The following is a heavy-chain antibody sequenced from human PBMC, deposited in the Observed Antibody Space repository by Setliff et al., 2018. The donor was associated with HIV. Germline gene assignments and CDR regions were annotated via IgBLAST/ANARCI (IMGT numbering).Heavy chain of an antibody. Sequence: SETLSLTCNVSSGSVNNYWWTWIRQPPGKGLEWIGYIYYSGSTYYNPSLKSRVTISVDTSKNQFSLMLSSVTAADTAVYYCATASGYDLFMGAFDIWGQGTMVTVSS. V-gene: IGHV4-59*02. CDR3: ATASGYDLFMGAFDI. CDR2: IYYSGST. D-gene: IGHD5-12*01. CDR1: SGSVNNYW. J-gene: IGHJ3*02.